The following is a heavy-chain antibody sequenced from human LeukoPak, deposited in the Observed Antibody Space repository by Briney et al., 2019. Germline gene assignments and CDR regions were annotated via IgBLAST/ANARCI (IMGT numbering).Heavy chain of an antibody. D-gene: IGHD6-13*01. CDR1: GGSISSSSYY. CDR3: ARHLSRRGAAVFSYYFDY. Sequence: SETLSLTCTVSGGSISSSSYYWGWIRQPPGKGLEWIGSIYYSGSTYYNPSLKSRVTISVDTSKNQFSLKLSSVTAADTAVYYCARHLSRRGAAVFSYYFDYWGQGTLVTVSS. J-gene: IGHJ4*02. CDR2: IYYSGST. V-gene: IGHV4-39*01.